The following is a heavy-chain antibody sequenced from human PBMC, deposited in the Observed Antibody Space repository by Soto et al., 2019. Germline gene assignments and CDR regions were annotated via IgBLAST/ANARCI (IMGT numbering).Heavy chain of an antibody. CDR2: IYYSGNT. J-gene: IGHJ5*02. D-gene: IGHD3-22*01. V-gene: IGHV4-61*01. CDR1: RGSVSGGSFS. CDR3: ARVPYYDSSRIWFDP. Sequence: LSLTCTVSRGSVSGGSFSWSWIRQPPGKALEWIGYIYYSGNTNYKPSLKSRVTISVDMSKNQFSLRLSSVTAADTAVYYCARVPYYDSSRIWFDPWGQGTLVTVSS.